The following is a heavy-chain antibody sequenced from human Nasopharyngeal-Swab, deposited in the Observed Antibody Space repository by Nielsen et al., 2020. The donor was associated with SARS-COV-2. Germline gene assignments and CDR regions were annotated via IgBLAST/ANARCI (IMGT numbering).Heavy chain of an antibody. CDR3: ARGPVVVPAAIPEGGYYYYYMDV. CDR2: INPNSGGT. CDR1: GYTFTGYY. J-gene: IGHJ6*03. Sequence: ASVKVSCKASGYTFTGYYMHWVRQAPGQGLEWMGWINPNSGGTNYAQKFQGWVTMTRDTSISTAYMELSRLRSDDTAVYYCARGPVVVPAAIPEGGYYYYYMDVWSKGTTVTVSS. D-gene: IGHD2-2*02. V-gene: IGHV1-2*04.